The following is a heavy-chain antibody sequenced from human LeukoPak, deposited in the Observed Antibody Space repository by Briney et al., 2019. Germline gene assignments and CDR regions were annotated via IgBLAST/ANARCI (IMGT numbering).Heavy chain of an antibody. CDR2: LKQDGSEK. Sequence: PGGSLRLSCAASGFTFSSYWMSWVRQAPGKGLEWVANLKQDGSEKYYVDSVKGRFTISRDNAKNSLYLQMNSLRAEDTAVYYCARDLDYYGSGSYRHWGQGTLVTVSS. CDR1: GFTFSSYW. D-gene: IGHD3-10*01. CDR3: ARDLDYYGSGSYRH. V-gene: IGHV3-7*01. J-gene: IGHJ4*02.